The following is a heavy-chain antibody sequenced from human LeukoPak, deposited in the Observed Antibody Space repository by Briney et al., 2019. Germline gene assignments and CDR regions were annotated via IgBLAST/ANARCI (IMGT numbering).Heavy chain of an antibody. D-gene: IGHD3-22*01. Sequence: SETLSLTCAVYGGSFSGYYWSWIRQPPGKGLEWIGEINHSGSTNYNPSLKSRVTISVDTSKNQFSLKLSSVTAADTAVYYCASDSFYDSGGYFYYWGQGTPVTVSS. CDR1: GGSFSGYY. J-gene: IGHJ4*02. CDR3: ASDSFYDSGGYFYY. CDR2: INHSGST. V-gene: IGHV4-34*01.